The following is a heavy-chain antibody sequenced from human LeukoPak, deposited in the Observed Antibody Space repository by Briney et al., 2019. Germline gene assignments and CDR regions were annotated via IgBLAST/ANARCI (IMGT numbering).Heavy chain of an antibody. CDR2: IRYDGSNK. D-gene: IGHD3-22*01. J-gene: IGHJ4*02. V-gene: IGHV3-30*02. CDR1: GFTFSSYG. Sequence: TGGSLRLSCAASGFTFSSYGMHWVRQAPGKGLEWVAFIRYDGSNKYYADSVKGRFTISRDNSKNTLYLKMDSLRAEDWAVYYCAKDMDSSGYYYSFDWGGRGTLIAVSA. CDR3: AKDMDSSGYYYSFDW.